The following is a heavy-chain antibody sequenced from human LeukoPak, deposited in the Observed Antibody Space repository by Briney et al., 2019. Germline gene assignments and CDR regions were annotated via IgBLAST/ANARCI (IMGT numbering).Heavy chain of an antibody. CDR3: ARDPGGSSPAHFDY. D-gene: IGHD1-26*01. J-gene: IGHJ4*02. Sequence: GGSLRLSCAASGFTFSSYNMNWVRQAPGKGLEWVSSISSSSSYIYYADSVKGRFTISRDNAKNSLYLQMNSLRAEDTAAYYCARDPGGSSPAHFDYWGQGTLVTVSS. CDR1: GFTFSSYN. CDR2: ISSSSSYI. V-gene: IGHV3-21*01.